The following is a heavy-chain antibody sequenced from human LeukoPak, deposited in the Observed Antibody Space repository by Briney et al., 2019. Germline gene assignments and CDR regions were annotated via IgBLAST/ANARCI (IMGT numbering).Heavy chain of an antibody. CDR3: ARGVPGAYYYYYMDD. D-gene: IGHD2-2*01. Sequence: ASVKVSCKASGYTFTGYYMHWVRQAPGQGLEWMGWINPNSGGTNYAQKFQGRVTMTRDTSITTAYMELTRLRSDDTAVYYCARGVPGAYYYYYMDDWGKGTTVTVSS. V-gene: IGHV1-2*02. J-gene: IGHJ6*03. CDR1: GYTFTGYY. CDR2: INPNSGGT.